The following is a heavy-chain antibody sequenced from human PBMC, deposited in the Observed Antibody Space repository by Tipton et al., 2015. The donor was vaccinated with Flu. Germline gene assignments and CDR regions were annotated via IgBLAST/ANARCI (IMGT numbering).Heavy chain of an antibody. D-gene: IGHD3-3*01. CDR3: ARVSPGVESWFDP. V-gene: IGHV4-39*07. J-gene: IGHJ5*02. CDR1: GDSMTGSRYY. Sequence: TLSLTCSVSGDSMTGSRYYWGWIRQPPGKGLEWIGSIFHSGSTYYNPSLKSRVTISVDTSKNQFSLKLISVTAADTAVYYCARVSPGVESWFDPWGQGTLVTVSS. CDR2: IFHSGST.